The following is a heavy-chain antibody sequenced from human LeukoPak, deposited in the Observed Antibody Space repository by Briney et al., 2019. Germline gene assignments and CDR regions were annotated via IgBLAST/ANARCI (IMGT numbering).Heavy chain of an antibody. D-gene: IGHD3-10*01. CDR1: GFTVSNYN. J-gene: IGHJ3*02. V-gene: IGHV3-21*01. CDR2: ISSTSYI. CDR3: GRASMTMFRGVIEVKDAFDI. Sequence: GGSLRLSCAASGFTVSNYNMNWVRQAPGKGLEWVSSISSTSYIYYVDSVKGRFTISRGNTKNSLYLQVNSLRAEDTAVYYCGRASMTMFRGVIEVKDAFDIWGQGTMVTVSS.